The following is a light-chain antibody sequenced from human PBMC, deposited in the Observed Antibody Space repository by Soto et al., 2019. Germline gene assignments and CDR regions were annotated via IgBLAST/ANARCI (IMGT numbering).Light chain of an antibody. CDR2: GAS. CDR1: QSVSSSY. CDR3: QQYGSPPIT. V-gene: IGKV3-20*01. Sequence: EIVLTQSPGTLSLSPGERATLSCRASQSVSSSYLAWYQQKPGQAPRLLIYGASSRATGIPDRFSGSGSGTDFTLTISRLEPEDFAVYYCQQYGSPPITFGQGTRLRL. J-gene: IGKJ5*01.